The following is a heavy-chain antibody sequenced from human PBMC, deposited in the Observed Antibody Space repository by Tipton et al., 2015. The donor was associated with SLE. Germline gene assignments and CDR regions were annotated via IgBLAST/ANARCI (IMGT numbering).Heavy chain of an antibody. V-gene: IGHV4-61*02. Sequence: TLSLTCTVSGVSISSSRYYSSWSWIRQSAGKGLEWIGRISSTGSTNYNPSLKSRVTMSVDTSENQFSLKLRSVTAADTAVYFCARSYGSGSDFWGQGSLVTVSS. CDR2: ISSTGST. CDR3: ARSYGSGSDF. D-gene: IGHD3-10*01. CDR1: GVSISSSRYYSS. J-gene: IGHJ4*02.